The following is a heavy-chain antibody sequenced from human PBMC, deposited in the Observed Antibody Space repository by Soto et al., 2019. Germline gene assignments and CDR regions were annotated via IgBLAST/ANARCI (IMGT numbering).Heavy chain of an antibody. CDR3: ARDSSGGPTDFDY. V-gene: IGHV3-33*01. Sequence: GGSLRLSCAASGFTFSQYGFHWVRQAPGKGLEWVAVIWSGGQNTYNADSVKGRFTISRDDSKNTAYLQMDSLRAEDTAVYYCARDSSGGPTDFDYGGQGTLVTVS. CDR1: GFTFSQYG. CDR2: IWSGGQNT. J-gene: IGHJ4*02. D-gene: IGHD3-10*01.